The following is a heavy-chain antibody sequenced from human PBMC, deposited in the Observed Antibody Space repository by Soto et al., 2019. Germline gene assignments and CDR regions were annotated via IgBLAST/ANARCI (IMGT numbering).Heavy chain of an antibody. CDR1: GFAFSRHA. D-gene: IGHD5-18*01. CDR3: AKGYADSDS. CDR2: ISNSDDTT. J-gene: IGHJ4*02. V-gene: IGHV3-23*01. Sequence: EVQLFESGGGLVQPGGSLRLSCATSGFAFSRHAMSWVRQTPGRGLEWLSSISNSDDTTYYAASVKGRFTISRDMSKSILFLQMSSLRAEDTAVYYCAKGYADSDSWGQGTQVTVSS.